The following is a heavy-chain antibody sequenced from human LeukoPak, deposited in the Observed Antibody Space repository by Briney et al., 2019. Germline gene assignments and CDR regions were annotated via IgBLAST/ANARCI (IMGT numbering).Heavy chain of an antibody. D-gene: IGHD5-12*01. CDR3: ARGGYAARQGFDY. V-gene: IGHV4-39*07. CDR2: ITYSGST. J-gene: IGHJ4*02. Sequence: SETLSLTCTVSGGSISSSSYYWSWIRQPPGKGLEWIGSITYSGSTYYNPSLKSRVTISLDTSKNQFSLKMSSVTAADTAVYYCARGGYAARQGFDYWGQGTLVTVSS. CDR1: GGSISSSSYY.